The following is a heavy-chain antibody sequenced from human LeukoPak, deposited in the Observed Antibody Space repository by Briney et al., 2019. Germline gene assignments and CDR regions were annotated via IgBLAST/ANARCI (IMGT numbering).Heavy chain of an antibody. CDR1: GFTFSIYA. CDR3: AKVSGGGLYYDGMDV. Sequence: GGSLRLSCAASGFTFSIYAMSWVRQAPGKGLEWVSALTDTGDSTYYADSVKGRFTISRDNSKNTLYLQMNSLRAEDTAVYYCAKVSGGGLYYDGMDVWGQGTTVTVSS. V-gene: IGHV3-23*01. J-gene: IGHJ6*02. CDR2: LTDTGDST. D-gene: IGHD1-14*01.